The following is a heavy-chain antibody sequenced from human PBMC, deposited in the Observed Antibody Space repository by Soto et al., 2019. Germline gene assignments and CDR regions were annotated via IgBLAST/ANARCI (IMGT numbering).Heavy chain of an antibody. CDR1: GYSISAYY. CDR3: GRDDYGIFPY. Sequence: QVQLVQSGTEVKKPGASVKVSCQASGYSISAYYIHWVRQAPGQGLEWMGWIDPKNGGTVSAQKFQGRLTMTRDTSISTVYMDMSGLTSVVTALYYCGRDDYGIFPYWGQGSLVTVSS. CDR2: IDPKNGGT. V-gene: IGHV1-2*02. D-gene: IGHD3-10*01. J-gene: IGHJ4*02.